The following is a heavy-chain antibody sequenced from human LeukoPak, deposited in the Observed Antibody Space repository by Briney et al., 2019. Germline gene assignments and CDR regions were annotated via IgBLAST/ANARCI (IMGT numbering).Heavy chain of an antibody. D-gene: IGHD3-3*01. V-gene: IGHV3-23*01. Sequence: PGGSLRLSCAASGFTVSSNYMSWVRQAPGKGLEWVSAISGSGGSTYYADSVKGRFTISRDNSKNTLYLQMNSLRAEDTAVYYCAKVKEWLWPYYFDYWGQGTLVTVSS. CDR3: AKVKEWLWPYYFDY. CDR2: ISGSGGST. J-gene: IGHJ4*02. CDR1: GFTVSSNY.